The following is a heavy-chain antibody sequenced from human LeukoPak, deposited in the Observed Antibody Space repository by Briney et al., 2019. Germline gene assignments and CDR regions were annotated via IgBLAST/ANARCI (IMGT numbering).Heavy chain of an antibody. CDR2: IYYSGST. J-gene: IGHJ4*02. D-gene: IGHD1-20*01. Sequence: PSETLSLTCTVSGGSISSSSYYWGWIRQPPGKGLEWIGSIYYSGSTYYNPSLKSRVTISVDTSKNQFSLKLSSVTAADTAVYYCARDYRGHNWNDNFDYWGQGTLVTVSS. CDR1: GGSISSSSYY. CDR3: ARDYRGHNWNDNFDY. V-gene: IGHV4-39*07.